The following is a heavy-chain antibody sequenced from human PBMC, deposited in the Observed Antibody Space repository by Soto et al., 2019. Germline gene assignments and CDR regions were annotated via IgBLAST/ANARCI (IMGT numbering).Heavy chain of an antibody. CDR3: ARIEIAADYFDY. J-gene: IGHJ4*02. Sequence: ASVKVSCKASGYTFTSYGISWVRQAPGQGLEWMGWISAYNGNTNYAQKLQGRVTMTTDTSASTAYMELRSLRSDDTAVYYCARIEIAADYFDYWGQGTLVTVSS. V-gene: IGHV1-18*01. CDR1: GYTFTSYG. D-gene: IGHD6-13*01. CDR2: ISAYNGNT.